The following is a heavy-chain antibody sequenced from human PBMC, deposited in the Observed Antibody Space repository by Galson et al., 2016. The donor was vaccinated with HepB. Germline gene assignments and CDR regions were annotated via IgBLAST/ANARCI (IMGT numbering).Heavy chain of an antibody. J-gene: IGHJ3*02. Sequence: SLRLSCAASGFTFNSYSMNWVRQAPGKGLEWVSSISSSSTYIYYADSVKGRFTISRDIAKNSLYLHMNSLRAEDTAVYYCARDFYGSGSYLDAFDIWGQGTMVTVSS. CDR3: ARDFYGSGSYLDAFDI. CDR1: GFTFNSYS. CDR2: ISSSSTYI. D-gene: IGHD3-10*01. V-gene: IGHV3-21*01.